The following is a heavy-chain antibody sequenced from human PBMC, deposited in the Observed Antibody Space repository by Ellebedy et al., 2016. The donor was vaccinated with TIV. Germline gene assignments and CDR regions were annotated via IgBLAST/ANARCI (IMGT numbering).Heavy chain of an antibody. V-gene: IGHV1-2*04. CDR1: GYTFTGYY. D-gene: IGHD1-26*01. CDR2: INPNSGGT. J-gene: IGHJ4*02. Sequence: AASVKVSCKASGYTFTGYYMHWARQAPGQGLEWMGWINPNSGGTNYAQKFQGWVTMTRDTSISTAYMGLSRLRSEDTAVYYCARDGGSYSDFDYWGQGTLVTVSS. CDR3: ARDGGSYSDFDY.